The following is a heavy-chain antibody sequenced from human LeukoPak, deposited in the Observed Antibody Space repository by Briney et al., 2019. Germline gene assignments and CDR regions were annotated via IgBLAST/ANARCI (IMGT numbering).Heavy chain of an antibody. CDR2: ISGSGGST. CDR3: AKHTGLSSSSAFDY. J-gene: IGHJ4*02. CDR1: GFTFSSYA. Sequence: GGSLRLSCAASGFTFSSYAMSWVRQAPGKGLEWVSAISGSGGSTYYADSVKGRFTISRDNSKNTLYLRMNSLRAEDTAVYYCAKHTGLSSSSAFDYWGQGTLVTVSS. D-gene: IGHD6-6*01. V-gene: IGHV3-23*01.